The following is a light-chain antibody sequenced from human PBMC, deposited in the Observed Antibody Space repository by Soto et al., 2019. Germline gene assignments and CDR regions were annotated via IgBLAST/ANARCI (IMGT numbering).Light chain of an antibody. Sequence: EIVLTQSPGTLSLSPGERATLSCRASQSVSSNYLAWFQQKPGQAPRLLIYTASSRATGIPDRISGSGSGTDFTLNISRLEPEDFAVYYCQQYGSSPKTFGHGTKVEI. CDR1: QSVSSNY. V-gene: IGKV3-20*01. J-gene: IGKJ1*01. CDR3: QQYGSSPKT. CDR2: TAS.